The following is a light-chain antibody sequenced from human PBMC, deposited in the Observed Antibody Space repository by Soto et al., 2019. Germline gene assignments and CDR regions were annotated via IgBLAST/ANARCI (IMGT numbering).Light chain of an antibody. CDR2: GNN. J-gene: IGLJ1*01. Sequence: SVLTQPPSVSGAPGQRVTISCTGSIGAGYDVHWYQQLPGTAPKLLIYGNNNRPSGVPDRFSGSKSGISASLAITGLQAEYEADYYCQSYDSSLSAPYVFGTGTKVTVL. CDR1: IGAGYD. V-gene: IGLV1-40*01. CDR3: QSYDSSLSAPYV.